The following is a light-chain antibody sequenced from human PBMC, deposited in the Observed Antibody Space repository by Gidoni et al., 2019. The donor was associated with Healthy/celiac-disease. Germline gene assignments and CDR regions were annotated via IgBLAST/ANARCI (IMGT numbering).Light chain of an antibody. V-gene: IGLV1-44*01. J-gene: IGLJ2*01. Sequence: QSVLTQPPSASGTPGQRVTISCSGSSSTIGSNPVNWSHQRPGTAPKLLIYSNNQWPSGVPDRFSGSKSGTSASLAISGLQSEDEADDYCAAWDDSLNGVVFGGGTKLTVL. CDR3: AAWDDSLNGVV. CDR2: SNN. CDR1: SSTIGSNP.